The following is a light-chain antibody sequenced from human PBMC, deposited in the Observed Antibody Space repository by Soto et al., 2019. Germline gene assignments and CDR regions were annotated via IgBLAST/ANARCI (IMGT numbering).Light chain of an antibody. J-gene: IGKJ1*01. CDR2: DAS. Sequence: DIQMTQSPSSLSASVGDRVTITCQASQDISNYLNWYQQKPGKAPKLLIYDASNLETGVPSRFSGSGSGTDFTLTINRLQPDDFATYYCQQYNSLPWTFGQGTKVDIK. CDR1: QDISNY. CDR3: QQYNSLPWT. V-gene: IGKV1-33*01.